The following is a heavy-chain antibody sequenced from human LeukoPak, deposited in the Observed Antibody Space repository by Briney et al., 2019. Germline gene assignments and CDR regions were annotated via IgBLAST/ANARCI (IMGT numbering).Heavy chain of an antibody. CDR1: GFIFSNHG. CDR2: IWDDGNNK. CDR3: ARDSYQDYYGRFDP. V-gene: IGHV3-33*01. J-gene: IGHJ5*02. D-gene: IGHD3-10*01. Sequence: QPGGSLRLSCAASGFIFSNHGMHWVRQAPGKRLEWVAVIWDDGNNKRCANSVNGRFTISRDNSENTLYLQMNGLTAEDTAMYYCARDSYQDYYGRFDPWGQGTLVIVSS.